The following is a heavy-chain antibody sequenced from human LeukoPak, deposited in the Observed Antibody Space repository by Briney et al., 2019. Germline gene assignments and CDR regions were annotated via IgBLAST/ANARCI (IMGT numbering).Heavy chain of an antibody. CDR3: ARDGYNGYIDY. Sequence: GGSLRLSCAASGFTFSSYGMHWVRQAPGKGLEWVAVVGYHGINKDYADSVKGRFTISRDNSKNTLYLQMNSLRAEDTAVYYCARDGYNGYIDYWGQGTLVTVSS. CDR2: VGYHGINK. CDR1: GFTFSSYG. V-gene: IGHV3-30*02. J-gene: IGHJ4*02. D-gene: IGHD5-24*01.